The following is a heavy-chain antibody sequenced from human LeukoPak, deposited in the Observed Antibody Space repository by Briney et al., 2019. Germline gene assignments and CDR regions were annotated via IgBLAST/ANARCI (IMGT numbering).Heavy chain of an antibody. J-gene: IGHJ6*02. CDR2: IGTAGDT. CDR1: GFTFSSYD. CDR3: ARARSAYGMDV. D-gene: IGHD2-2*01. V-gene: IGHV3-13*01. Sequence: GGSLRLSCAASGFTFSSYDMHWVRQATGKGLEWVSAIGTAGDTYYPGSVKGRFTISRENAKNSLYLQMNSLRAGDTAVYYCARARSAYGMDVWGQGTTVAVSS.